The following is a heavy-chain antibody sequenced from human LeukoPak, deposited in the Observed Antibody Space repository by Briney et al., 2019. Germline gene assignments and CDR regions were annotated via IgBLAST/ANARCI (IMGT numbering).Heavy chain of an antibody. Sequence: GGSLRLSCAASGNYWMHWVRRAPGKGLVWVSHVNSDGSWTSHADSVKGRFTISKDNAKNTVYLQMNNLRTEDTAVYYCVSFYETNWGRGTLVTVSS. V-gene: IGHV3-74*01. D-gene: IGHD2-2*01. CDR3: VSFYETN. CDR2: VNSDGSWT. CDR1: GNYW. J-gene: IGHJ4*02.